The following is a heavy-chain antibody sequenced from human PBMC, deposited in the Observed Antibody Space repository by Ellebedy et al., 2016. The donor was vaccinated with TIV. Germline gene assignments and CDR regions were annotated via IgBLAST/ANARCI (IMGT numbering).Heavy chain of an antibody. CDR3: ARHYRPYDGSGPIDN. J-gene: IGHJ4*02. CDR1: GYSFTSYW. V-gene: IGHV5-10-1*01. Sequence: KVSXXGSGYSFTSYWISWVRQMPGKGLEWMGRIDPSDSYTNYSPSFQGHVTISADKSISTAYLQWSSLKASDTAMYYCARHYRPYDGSGPIDNWGQGTLVTVSS. D-gene: IGHD3-22*01. CDR2: IDPSDSYT.